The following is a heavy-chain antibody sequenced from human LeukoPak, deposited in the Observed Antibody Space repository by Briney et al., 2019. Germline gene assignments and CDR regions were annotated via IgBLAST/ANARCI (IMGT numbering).Heavy chain of an antibody. D-gene: IGHD3-3*01. CDR2: IKQGGSEK. Sequence: GGSLRLSCGASGFTFSNYWMSWVRQAPGKGLEWVANIKQGGSEKYYVDSVKGRFTISRDSAKNSLYLQMNSLRAEDTAVYYCARSLRDFWSGFDYWGQGTLVTVSS. CDR1: GFTFSNYW. CDR3: ARSLRDFWSGFDY. V-gene: IGHV3-7*03. J-gene: IGHJ4*02.